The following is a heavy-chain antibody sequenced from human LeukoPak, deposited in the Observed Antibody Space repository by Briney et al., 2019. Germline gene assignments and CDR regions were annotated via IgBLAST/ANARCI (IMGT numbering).Heavy chain of an antibody. J-gene: IGHJ4*02. D-gene: IGHD2-2*01. V-gene: IGHV3-23*01. Sequence: GGSLRLSCAASGFTFSSYEMNWVRQAPGKGLEWVSAISGSGGSTYYADSVKGRFTISRDNSKNTLYLQMNSLRAEDTAVYYCAKDIVVVPAADFDYWGQGTLVTVSS. CDR1: GFTFSSYE. CDR3: AKDIVVVPAADFDY. CDR2: ISGSGGST.